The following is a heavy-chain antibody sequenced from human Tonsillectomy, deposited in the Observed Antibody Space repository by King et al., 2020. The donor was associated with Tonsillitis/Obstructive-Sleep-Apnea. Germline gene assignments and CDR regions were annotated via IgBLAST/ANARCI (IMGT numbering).Heavy chain of an antibody. CDR3: GRDDKDDRYFDY. V-gene: IGHV1-46*01. D-gene: IGHD2-15*01. CDR2: INSSDGFT. Sequence: VQLVESGAEVKKPGASVNVSCKAYGYSFTRYYIHWVRQAPGQGLEWMGIINSSDGFTTYAQKFRGRVTMTRDTSTTTVHMELSSLRSEDTAVYYCGRDDKDDRYFDYWGQGTPVTVSS. J-gene: IGHJ4*02. CDR1: GYSFTRYY.